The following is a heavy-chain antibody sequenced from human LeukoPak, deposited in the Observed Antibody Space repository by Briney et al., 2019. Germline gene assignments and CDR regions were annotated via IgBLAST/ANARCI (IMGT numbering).Heavy chain of an antibody. CDR2: INHSGST. V-gene: IGHV4-34*01. CDR1: GGSFSGYY. D-gene: IGHD4-17*01. Sequence: PSETPSLTCAVYGGSFSGYYWSWIRQPPGKGLEWIGEINHSGSTNYNPSLKSRVTISVDTSKNQFSLKLSSVTAADTAVYYCARISRTVTTTNYYYYYMDVWGKGTTVTISS. CDR3: ARISRTVTTTNYYYYYMDV. J-gene: IGHJ6*03.